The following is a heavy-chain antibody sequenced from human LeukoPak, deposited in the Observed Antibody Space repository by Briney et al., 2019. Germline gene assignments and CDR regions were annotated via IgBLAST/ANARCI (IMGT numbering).Heavy chain of an antibody. V-gene: IGHV3-23*01. Sequence: GGSLRLSCAASGFTFSIYATSWVRRAPGKGLEWVSTISGSGVSTFYADSVKGRFTISKDNSKSTLYLQMNSLRPDDTAVYYCAKGNADYLWHFDSWGQGTLVTVSS. J-gene: IGHJ4*02. CDR1: GFTFSIYA. D-gene: IGHD4-17*01. CDR2: ISGSGVST. CDR3: AKGNADYLWHFDS.